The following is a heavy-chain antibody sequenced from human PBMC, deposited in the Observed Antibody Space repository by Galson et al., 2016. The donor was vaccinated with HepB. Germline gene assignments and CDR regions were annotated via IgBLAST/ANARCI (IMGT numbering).Heavy chain of an antibody. CDR1: GGTFGRHA. CDR3: ARGRGGMSGTISPFDP. V-gene: IGHV1-69*06. J-gene: IGHJ5*02. CDR2: IIPISGTA. Sequence: SVKVSCKASGGTFGRHAFSWVRQAPGQGLEWLAWIIPISGTAKFAQKFQDRLTLSAEKSPTTVYMELASLTSEDTAVYFCARGRGGMSGTISPFDPWGQGSLVTVSS. D-gene: IGHD3-9*01.